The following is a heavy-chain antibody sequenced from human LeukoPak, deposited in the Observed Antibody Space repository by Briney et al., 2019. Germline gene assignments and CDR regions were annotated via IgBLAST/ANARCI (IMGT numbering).Heavy chain of an antibody. CDR2: IYSGGYT. J-gene: IGHJ4*02. Sequence: GGSLRLSCAASGFTVSSTYLTWVRRAPGKGLEWLSVIYSGGYTYYADSVKGRFFISRDISENMVYLQMNSLSVEDTAVYFCARGRPAHYFDSWGPGTRVTVS. V-gene: IGHV3-66*01. CDR1: GFTVSSTY. CDR3: ARGRPAHYFDS. D-gene: IGHD6-6*01.